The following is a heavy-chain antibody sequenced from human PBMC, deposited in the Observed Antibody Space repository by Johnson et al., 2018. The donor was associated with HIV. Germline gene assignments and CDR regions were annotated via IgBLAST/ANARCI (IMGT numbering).Heavy chain of an antibody. CDR2: ISYDGSNK. CDR1: GFTFSSYA. J-gene: IGHJ3*02. V-gene: IGHV3-30*04. Sequence: QVQLVESGGGVVQPGRSLRLSCAASGFTFSSYAMHWVRQAPGKGLEWVAVISYDGSNKYYADSVKGRFTISRDNSKNTLYLQMNSLRAEDTAVYYWARDTWDAFDIWGQGTMVTVSS. CDR3: ARDTWDAFDI.